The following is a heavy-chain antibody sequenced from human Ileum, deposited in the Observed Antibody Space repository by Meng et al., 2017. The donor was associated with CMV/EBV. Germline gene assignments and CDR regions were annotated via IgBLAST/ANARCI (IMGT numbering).Heavy chain of an antibody. J-gene: IGHJ4*02. CDR1: GFTFSDPY. CDR2: IGNRAASYTT. Sequence: AASGFTFSDPYMDWVRQAPGKGLEWVGRIGNRAASYTTNYAASVRGRFTISRDDSKNLLYLQMNGLKTEDTAVYYCTRDWATALYDWGQGTLVTVSS. V-gene: IGHV3-72*01. D-gene: IGHD5-24*01. CDR3: TRDWATALYD.